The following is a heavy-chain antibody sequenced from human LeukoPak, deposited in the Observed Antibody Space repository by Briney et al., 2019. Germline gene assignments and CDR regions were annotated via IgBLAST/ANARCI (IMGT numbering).Heavy chain of an antibody. CDR3: ARDKAATDI. CDR2: IYYSGST. CDR1: GGSISSSSYY. J-gene: IGHJ3*02. Sequence: SETLSLTCTVSGGSISSSSYYWGWIRQPPGKGLEWIGSIYYSGSTYYNPSLKSRVTISVDTSKNQFSLKLSSVTAADTAVYYCARDKAATDIWGQGTMVTVSS. V-gene: IGHV4-39*07.